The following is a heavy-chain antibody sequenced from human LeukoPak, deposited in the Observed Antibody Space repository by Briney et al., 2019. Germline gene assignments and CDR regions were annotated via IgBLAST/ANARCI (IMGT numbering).Heavy chain of an antibody. D-gene: IGHD6-13*01. CDR3: ARVRIGQQLDKYYYYAMDV. CDR2: FDPEDGET. Sequence: ALVKVSCKVSGYTLTELSMHWVRQAPGKGLEWMGGFDPEDGETIYAQKFQGRVTMTEDTSTDTAYMELSSLRSEDTAVYYCARVRIGQQLDKYYYYAMDVWGQGTTVTVSS. V-gene: IGHV1-24*01. J-gene: IGHJ6*02. CDR1: GYTLTELS.